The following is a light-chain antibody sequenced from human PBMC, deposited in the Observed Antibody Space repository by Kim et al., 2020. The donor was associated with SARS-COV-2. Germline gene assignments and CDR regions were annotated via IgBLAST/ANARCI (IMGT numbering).Light chain of an antibody. CDR2: HDD. CDR1: FSNIGSYG. V-gene: IGLV1-44*01. CDR3: ATWDDRLEAWV. J-gene: IGLJ3*02. Sequence: GQCIYISCSLSFSNIGSYGVHWYQVSPGTARNLLMDHDDRRPSGVPDRFSRSKSGTSASLALSGLLSDDEAEYYCATWDDRLEAWVFGGGTQLTVL.